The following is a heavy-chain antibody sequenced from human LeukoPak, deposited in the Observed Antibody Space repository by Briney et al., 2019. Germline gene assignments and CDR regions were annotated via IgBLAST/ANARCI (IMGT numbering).Heavy chain of an antibody. CDR2: ISWNSGSI. CDR1: GFTFDDYA. J-gene: IGHJ4*02. Sequence: PGRSLRLSCAASGFTFDDYAMHWVRQAPGKGLEWVSGISWNSGSIGYADSVKGRFTISRDNAKNSLYLQMNSLRAEDTAVYYCARGASGYDWLFDYWGQGTLVTVSS. CDR3: ARGASGYDWLFDY. D-gene: IGHD5-12*01. V-gene: IGHV3-9*01.